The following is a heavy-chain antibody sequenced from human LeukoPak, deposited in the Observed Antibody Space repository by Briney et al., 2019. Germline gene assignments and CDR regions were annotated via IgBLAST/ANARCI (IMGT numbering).Heavy chain of an antibody. D-gene: IGHD6-19*01. J-gene: IGHJ4*02. CDR2: IYHSGST. CDR1: GGSTSSSNW. Sequence: SETLSLTCAVSGGSTSSSNWWSWVRQPPGKGLEWIGEIYHSGSTNYNPSLKSRVTISVDKSKNQFSLKLSSVTAADTAVYYCARAQKQWLPFDYWGQGTLVTVSS. CDR3: ARAQKQWLPFDY. V-gene: IGHV4-4*02.